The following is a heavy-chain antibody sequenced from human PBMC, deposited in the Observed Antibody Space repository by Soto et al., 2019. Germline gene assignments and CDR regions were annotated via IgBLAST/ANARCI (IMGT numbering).Heavy chain of an antibody. J-gene: IGHJ6*03. V-gene: IGHV3-30*18. CDR1: GFTFSNYG. D-gene: IGHD2-2*01. CDR2: ISYDGNKN. Sequence: QVQLVESGGGVVQPGRSLRLSCAASGFTFSNYGIHWVRQAPGKGLEWVSFISYDGNKNYYADSVKGRFTISSDNSKNPLFLQMNSQRLEDTAVYFCAKDSTRDYYYYMDVWGKGTTVTVSS. CDR3: AKDSTRDYYYYMDV.